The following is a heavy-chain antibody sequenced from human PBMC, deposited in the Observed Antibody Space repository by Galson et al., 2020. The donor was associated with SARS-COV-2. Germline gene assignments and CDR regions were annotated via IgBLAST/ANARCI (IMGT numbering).Heavy chain of an antibody. CDR3: ASGIGGAVVNDF. V-gene: IGHV3-48*03. CDR1: GFTFSSYA. D-gene: IGHD3-16*01. CDR2: ISSTGTTI. Sequence: GGSLRLSCAASGFTFSSYAMHWVRRAPGKGLEWLSYISSTGTTIYYTDSVNGRFTISRDNAKNSLYLQMNSLRAEDTAVYYCASGIGGAVVNDFWGQGTLVTVSS. J-gene: IGHJ4*02.